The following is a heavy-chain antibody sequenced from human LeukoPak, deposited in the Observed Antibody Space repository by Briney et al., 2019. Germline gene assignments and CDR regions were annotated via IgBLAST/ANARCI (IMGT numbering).Heavy chain of an antibody. CDR1: GYAFTNYG. D-gene: IGHD3-22*01. V-gene: IGHV1-18*01. J-gene: IGHJ4*02. Sequence: SVKVSCKASGYAFTNYGITWVRQAPGQGLEWMGWISAYNTNTNYAQKLQGRVTMTTDTSTSTAYMELRSLRSDDTAVYYCARVVLDHYYDSSGYLGTLDYWGQGTPVTVSS. CDR2: ISAYNTNT. CDR3: ARVVLDHYYDSSGYLGTLDY.